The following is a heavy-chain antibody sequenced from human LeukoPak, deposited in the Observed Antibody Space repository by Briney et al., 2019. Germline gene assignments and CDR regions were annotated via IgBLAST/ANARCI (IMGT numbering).Heavy chain of an antibody. CDR3: ARDHEQLSYFQH. Sequence: SETLSLTCTVSGASVSSASYWTWIRQPPGKGLEWIGYIYYSGSTNYNPSLKSRVTISVDTSKNQFSLKLSSVTAADTAVYYCARDHEQLSYFQHWGQGTLVTVSS. J-gene: IGHJ1*01. CDR2: IYYSGST. D-gene: IGHD6-13*01. CDR1: GASVSSASY. V-gene: IGHV4-61*01.